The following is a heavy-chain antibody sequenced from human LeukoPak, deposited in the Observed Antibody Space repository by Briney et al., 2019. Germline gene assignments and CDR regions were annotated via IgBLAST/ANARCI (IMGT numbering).Heavy chain of an antibody. CDR3: ARGRYSGTTYYFDY. CDR1: GFTFSTSW. Sequence: GGSLRLSCAASGFTFSTSWMSWVRQVPGKGLEWVANIKKDGSETYYVDSVRGRFTISRDNAKNSLYLQMNSLRAEDTAMYYCARGRYSGTTYYFDYWGQGTLVTVSS. V-gene: IGHV3-7*03. J-gene: IGHJ4*02. CDR2: IKKDGSET. D-gene: IGHD5-12*01.